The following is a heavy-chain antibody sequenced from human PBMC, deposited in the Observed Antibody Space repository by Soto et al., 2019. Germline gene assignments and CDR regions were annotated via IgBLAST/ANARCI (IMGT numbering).Heavy chain of an antibody. J-gene: IGHJ3*01. CDR1: GFTFGNYA. CDR2: ISDPGTST. CDR3: AKSLVTPSDAFDL. Sequence: GGSLRLSCAASGFTFGNYAMNWVRQAPGKGLEWISSISDPGTSTYYANSVKGRFSMSRDNSRNTLFLQMNRLRADDTAVYFCAKSLVTPSDAFDLWGRGTLVTVSS. V-gene: IGHV3-23*01. D-gene: IGHD2-21*02.